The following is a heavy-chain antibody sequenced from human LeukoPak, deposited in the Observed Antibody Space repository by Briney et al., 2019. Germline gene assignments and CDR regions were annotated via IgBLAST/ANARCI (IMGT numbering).Heavy chain of an antibody. CDR3: TKVEWELPRN. J-gene: IGHJ4*02. D-gene: IGHD1-26*01. Sequence: PGGSLRLSCRTAGFIFGDYAMSWVRQAPGKGLERVGFIRSKTYGGTTEYDASVKDRFTISRDDSKSIAYLQMNSLKTEDTGVYYCTKVEWELPRNWGQGTLVTVST. CDR2: IRSKTYGGTT. V-gene: IGHV3-49*04. CDR1: GFIFGDYA.